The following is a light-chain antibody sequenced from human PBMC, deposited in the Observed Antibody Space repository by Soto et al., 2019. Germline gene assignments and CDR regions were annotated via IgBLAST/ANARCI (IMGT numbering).Light chain of an antibody. CDR3: QQHIDRPVT. V-gene: IGKV3-11*01. Sequence: EIVLTQSPATLSLSPGERATLSCRASPSVGNYLAWYQQQPGQAPRLLMYDASNRAPAIPARFTGSGSGTDFLPTSSSLEHDDVAVYYYQQHIDRPVTFGQGTRLEIK. CDR2: DAS. J-gene: IGKJ5*01. CDR1: PSVGNY.